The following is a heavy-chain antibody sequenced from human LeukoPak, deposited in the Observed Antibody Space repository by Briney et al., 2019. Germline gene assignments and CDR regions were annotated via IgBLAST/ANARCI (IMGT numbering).Heavy chain of an antibody. CDR1: GYPFTGNY. CDR2: IDPDRRTT. CDR3: ARLFGDYDDTIRSSYWHGHLDY. D-gene: IGHD3-16*01. Sequence: GASVKVSCKTSGYPFTGNYINWLRQAPGQGLEWLGLIDPDRRTTVYAQKFQGRVAMTGDMSTSTAYMELRSLRSEDTAVYFCARLFGDYDDTIRSSYWHGHLDYWGQGALVLVSS. V-gene: IGHV1-46*01. J-gene: IGHJ4*02.